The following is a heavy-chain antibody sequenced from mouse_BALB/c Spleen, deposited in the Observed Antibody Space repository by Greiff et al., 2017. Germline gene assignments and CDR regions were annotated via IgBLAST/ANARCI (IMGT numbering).Heavy chain of an antibody. CDR2: ISYDGSN. CDR1: GYSITSGYY. Sequence: EVQLQQSGPGLVKPSQSLSLTCSVTGYSITSGYYWNWIRQFPGNKLEWMGYISYDGSNNYNPSLKNRISITRDTSKNQFFLKLNSVTTEDTATYYCAREFITTGDFDVWGAGTTVTVSS. D-gene: IGHD1-1*01. CDR3: AREFITTGDFDV. V-gene: IGHV3-6*02. J-gene: IGHJ1*01.